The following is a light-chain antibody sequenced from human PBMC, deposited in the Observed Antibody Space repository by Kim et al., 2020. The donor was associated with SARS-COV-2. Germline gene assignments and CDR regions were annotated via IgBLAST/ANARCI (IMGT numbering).Light chain of an antibody. CDR3: AAWDDTLSARV. V-gene: IGLV1-47*02. CDR2: ASN. CDR1: TSKDRKNL. J-gene: IGLJ3*02. Sequence: GASLIRCCSGTTSKDRKNLVYRNQPHQRTAPRLPINASNQRPSGVPARFAGSKSGTSASLAISGLRSEDEADYYCAAWDDTLSARVFGGGTQLTVL.